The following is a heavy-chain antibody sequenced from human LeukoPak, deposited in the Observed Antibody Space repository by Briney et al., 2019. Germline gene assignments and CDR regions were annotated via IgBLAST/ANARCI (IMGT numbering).Heavy chain of an antibody. V-gene: IGHV3-11*04. Sequence: GGSLRLSCAASGFTFSDYYMSWIRQAPGKGLEWVSYISSSGSTIYYADSVKGRFTISRDNAKNSLYLQMNSLRAEDTAVYYSARDALTYYDSSGYYLPPAEDWGQGTLVTVSS. CDR1: GFTFSDYY. CDR2: ISSSGSTI. CDR3: ARDALTYYDSSGYYLPPAED. D-gene: IGHD3-22*01. J-gene: IGHJ4*02.